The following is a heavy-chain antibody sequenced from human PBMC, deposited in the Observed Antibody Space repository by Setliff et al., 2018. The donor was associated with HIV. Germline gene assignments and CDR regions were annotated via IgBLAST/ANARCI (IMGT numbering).Heavy chain of an antibody. J-gene: IGHJ4*02. V-gene: IGHV3-74*01. CDR2: INTDGSDT. CDR1: GFTVSSNY. CDR3: AKAIRPAAAGTWLGPFDY. D-gene: IGHD6-13*01. Sequence: GGSLRLSCAASGFTVSSNYTSWVRQAPGKGLEWVSRINTDGSDTSYADAVKGRFTISRDSSKNTLYLQMNSLRAEDTAIYYCAKAIRPAAAGTWLGPFDYWGQGTLVTVSS.